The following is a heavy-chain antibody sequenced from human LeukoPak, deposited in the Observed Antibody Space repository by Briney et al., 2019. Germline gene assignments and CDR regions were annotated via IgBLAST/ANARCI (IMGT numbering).Heavy chain of an antibody. D-gene: IGHD2/OR15-2a*01. CDR2: INTNTGNP. V-gene: IGHV7-4-1*02. J-gene: IGHJ3*02. Sequence: GATVKVSCKASGYTFTSYAMNWVRQAPGQGLEWMGWINTNTGNPTYAQGFTGRFVFSLDTSVSTAYLQISSLKAEDTAVYYCASPVVSDPYDAFDIWGQGTMVTVSS. CDR1: GYTFTSYA. CDR3: ASPVVSDPYDAFDI.